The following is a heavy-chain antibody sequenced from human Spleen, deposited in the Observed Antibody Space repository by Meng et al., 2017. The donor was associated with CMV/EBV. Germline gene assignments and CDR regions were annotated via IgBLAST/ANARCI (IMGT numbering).Heavy chain of an antibody. CDR3: ATGSSSSRLTWYFDV. J-gene: IGHJ2*01. D-gene: IGHD6-6*01. CDR1: GFSFSSYG. V-gene: IGHV3-33*01. CDR2: IWDNGTNE. Sequence: SGFSFSSYGMHWVRQAPGKGLEWVAVIWDNGTNEDYADSVQGRFTISRNKSKNTLYLQMKSLSAEDMAVYYCATGSSSSRLTWYFDVWGRGTLVTVSS.